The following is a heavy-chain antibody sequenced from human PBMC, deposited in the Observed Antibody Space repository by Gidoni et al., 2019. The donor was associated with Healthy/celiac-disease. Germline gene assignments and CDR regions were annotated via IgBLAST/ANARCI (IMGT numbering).Heavy chain of an antibody. CDR2: INPSGGST. CDR1: GYTFTSYY. J-gene: IGHJ6*02. Sequence: QVQLVQSGAEVKKLGASVKVSCKASGYTFTSYYMHWVRQAPVQGLEWMGIINPSGGSTSYAQKFQGRVTMTRDTSTSTVYMELSRLRSEDTAVYYCARGTGLLWFGELFAPSYYGMDVWGQGTTVTVSS. D-gene: IGHD3-10*01. CDR3: ARGTGLLWFGELFAPSYYGMDV. V-gene: IGHV1-46*01.